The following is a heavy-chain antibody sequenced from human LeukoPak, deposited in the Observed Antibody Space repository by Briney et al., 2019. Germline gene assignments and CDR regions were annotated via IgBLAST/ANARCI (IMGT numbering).Heavy chain of an antibody. D-gene: IGHD7-27*01. CDR2: ISAYNGNT. Sequence: GASVKVSCKASGYTFTSYGISWVRQAPGQGLEWMRWISAYNGNTNYAQKLQGRVTMTTDTSTSTAYMELRSLRSDDTAVYYCARDGLTGNYYYGMDVWGQGTTVTVSS. V-gene: IGHV1-18*01. CDR1: GYTFTSYG. CDR3: ARDGLTGNYYYGMDV. J-gene: IGHJ6*02.